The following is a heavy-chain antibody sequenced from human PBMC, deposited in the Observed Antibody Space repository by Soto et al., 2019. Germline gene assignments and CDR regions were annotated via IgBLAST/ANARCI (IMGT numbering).Heavy chain of an antibody. J-gene: IGHJ4*02. Sequence: GESLKISCKGSGYSFTSYWIGWVRQMPGKGLEWMGIIYPGDSDTRYSPSFQGQVTISADKSISTAYLQWSSLKASDTAMYYCARRISDFWSGYYAEYFDYWGQGTLVTVSS. CDR1: GYSFTSYW. V-gene: IGHV5-51*01. CDR3: ARRISDFWSGYYAEYFDY. CDR2: IYPGDSDT. D-gene: IGHD3-3*01.